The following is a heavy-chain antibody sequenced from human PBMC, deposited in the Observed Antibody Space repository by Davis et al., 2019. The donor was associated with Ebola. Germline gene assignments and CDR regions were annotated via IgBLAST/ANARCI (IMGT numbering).Heavy chain of an antibody. CDR1: GFIFSDST. D-gene: IGHD6-6*01. J-gene: IGHJ4*02. V-gene: IGHV3-73*01. Sequence: GESLKISCAASGFIFSDSTMHWVRQASGEGLEWVGHVGRKANNYATAYAASVKGRFTISRDDSKNTAYLQMNSLKTEDTAVYYCFSSETEYWSQGTPVTVSS. CDR3: FSSETEY. CDR2: VGRKANNYAT.